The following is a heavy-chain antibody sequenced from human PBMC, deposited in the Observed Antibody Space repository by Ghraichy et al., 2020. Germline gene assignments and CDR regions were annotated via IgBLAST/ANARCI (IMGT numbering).Heavy chain of an antibody. J-gene: IGHJ5*02. Sequence: ESLNISCTVSGGSISSSSYYWGWIRQPPGKGLEFIGSIYYTGSTYYSPSFKSRVTISVDTSKSHLSLRLSSVTAADTAVYYCAKITLFYWFDPWGQGTLVTVSS. CDR2: IYYTGST. CDR3: AKITLFYWFDP. D-gene: IGHD3-3*01. CDR1: GGSISSSSYY. V-gene: IGHV4-39*01.